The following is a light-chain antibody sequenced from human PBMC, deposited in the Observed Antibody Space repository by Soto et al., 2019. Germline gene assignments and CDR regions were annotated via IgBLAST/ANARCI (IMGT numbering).Light chain of an antibody. Sequence: DIQLTQSPSFLSASVGDRVTITCRTSQDISRYLAWYQQKPGKAPQLLISAASTLQSGVPSRFSGSGSGTEFTLTISSLQPEDFATYYCQQVKSYPLSFGGGTKVEI. V-gene: IGKV1-9*01. CDR1: QDISRY. J-gene: IGKJ4*01. CDR2: AAS. CDR3: QQVKSYPLS.